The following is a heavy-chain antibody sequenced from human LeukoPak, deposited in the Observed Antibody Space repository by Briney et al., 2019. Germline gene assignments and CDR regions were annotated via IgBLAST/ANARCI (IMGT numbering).Heavy chain of an antibody. Sequence: SETLSLTCTLSGGSISSSPYYWGWIRQPPGKGLEWIGSIYYSGTTHYNPSLESRVTISVDTSKNQFSLNLASVTAADTAIYYCAKGAGGFSYYNWFDPWGQGTLVTVSS. V-gene: IGHV4-39*07. CDR3: AKGAGGFSYYNWFDP. CDR2: IYYSGTT. D-gene: IGHD5-18*01. J-gene: IGHJ5*02. CDR1: GGSISSSPYY.